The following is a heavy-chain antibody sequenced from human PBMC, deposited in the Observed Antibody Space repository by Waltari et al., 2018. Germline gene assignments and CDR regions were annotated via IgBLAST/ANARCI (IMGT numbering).Heavy chain of an antibody. CDR3: ARDWSGSGRGINY. Sequence: VESGGGLVKPGGSLRLPCASSGFTFGTYWMSWVPRAPGKGLEWVANIKTDGSEKYYVDSVRGRFTISRDNAKNSLSLQMSTLRDEDTGRYYCARDWSGSGRGINYWGQGTLVTVSS. J-gene: IGHJ4*02. D-gene: IGHD3-3*01. V-gene: IGHV3-7*01. CDR1: GFTFGTYW. CDR2: IKTDGSEK.